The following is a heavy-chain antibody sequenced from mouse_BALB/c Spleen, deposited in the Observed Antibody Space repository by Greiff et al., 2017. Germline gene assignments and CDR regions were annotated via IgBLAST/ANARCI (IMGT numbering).Heavy chain of an antibody. CDR2: ISCYNGAT. J-gene: IGHJ4*01. CDR3: ASNWDGGYYAMDY. CDR1: GYSFTGYY. D-gene: IGHD4-1*01. Sequence: VQLQQSGPELVKTGASVKISCKASGYSFTGYYMHWVKQSHGKSLEWIGYISCYNGATSYNQKFKGKATMTVDKSSSTAYMELARLTSEDSAIYYCASNWDGGYYAMDYWGQGTSVTVSS. V-gene: IGHV1S30*01.